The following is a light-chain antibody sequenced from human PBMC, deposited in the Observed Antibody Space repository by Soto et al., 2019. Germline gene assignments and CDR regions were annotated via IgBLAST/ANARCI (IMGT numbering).Light chain of an antibody. CDR2: WAS. CDR1: QSVLYSSNNKNY. Sequence: DIVMTQSPDSLAVSLGERATINCKSSQSVLYSSNNKNYLAWYHQKPGQSPRLLLSWASTRESGVRDRFSGNGSETDFTLTISSLQAEDVAVYDCQQYYNTPYTFGQWTKQEIK. CDR3: QQYYNTPYT. J-gene: IGKJ2*01. V-gene: IGKV4-1*01.